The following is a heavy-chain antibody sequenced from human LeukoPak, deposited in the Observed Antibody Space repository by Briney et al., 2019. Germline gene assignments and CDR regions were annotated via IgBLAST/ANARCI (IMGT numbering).Heavy chain of an antibody. V-gene: IGHV3-74*01. D-gene: IGHD3-16*01. CDR1: GFTFSRYW. J-gene: IGHJ4*02. CDR2: ISSDGSSI. CDR3: ARDWGGYGPTSHDY. Sequence: PGGSLRLSCAASGFTFSRYWMHWVRQDPEKGLVWVSRISSDGSSIIYADSVKGRFTISRDSAKNTLYLEMNSLRVEDTAVYYCARDWGGYGPTSHDYWGQGTLVTVSS.